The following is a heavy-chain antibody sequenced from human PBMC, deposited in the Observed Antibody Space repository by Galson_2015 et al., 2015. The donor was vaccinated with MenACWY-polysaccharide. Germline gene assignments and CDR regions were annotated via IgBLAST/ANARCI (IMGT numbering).Heavy chain of an antibody. J-gene: IGHJ5*02. CDR3: ASGAGRLAFDI. Sequence: SVKVSCKASGGTFSRYALSWVRQGPGQGLEWMGSIIPLFGTSKNAQALQGRLKITADDSTTTVSMELSTLRSDDTAVYFCASGAGRLAFDIWGQGTVATVSS. CDR2: IIPLFGTS. D-gene: IGHD3-10*01. V-gene: IGHV1-69*13. CDR1: GGTFSRYA.